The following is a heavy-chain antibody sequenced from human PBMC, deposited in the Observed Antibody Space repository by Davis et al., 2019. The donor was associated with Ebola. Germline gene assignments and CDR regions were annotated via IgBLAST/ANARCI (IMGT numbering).Heavy chain of an antibody. Sequence: GESLKISCTASAFPFDKYAMSWVRQAPGKGLEWVASIGGSGLNAFYTNSVKGRFTISRDNSRNTVYLQMSNLRAEDTAVYYCARHEGFWSGRFDHWGRGSRVTVSS. CDR3: ARHEGFWSGRFDH. V-gene: IGHV3-23*01. J-gene: IGHJ4*02. CDR1: AFPFDKYA. D-gene: IGHD3-3*01. CDR2: IGGSGLNA.